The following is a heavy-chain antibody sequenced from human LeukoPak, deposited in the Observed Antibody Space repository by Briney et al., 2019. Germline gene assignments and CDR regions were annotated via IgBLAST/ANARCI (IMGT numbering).Heavy chain of an antibody. J-gene: IGHJ5*02. D-gene: IGHD3-22*01. Sequence: GGSLRLSCAASGFTFSDYWMSWVRQAPGKGLEWVANIKQDGSEKHYVDSLRGRFTISRDNAKNSLDIQKNSVRAEDTAVYFCARDLYYFDRSGYYASDLWGQRTLVTVSS. V-gene: IGHV3-7*01. CDR3: ARDLYYFDRSGYYASDL. CDR2: IKQDGSEK. CDR1: GFTFSDYW.